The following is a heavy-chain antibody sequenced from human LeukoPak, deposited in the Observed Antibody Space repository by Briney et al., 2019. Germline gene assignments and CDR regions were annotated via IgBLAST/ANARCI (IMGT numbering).Heavy chain of an antibody. CDR1: GDSISSGDYS. J-gene: IGHJ5*02. CDR2: IFHSGHS. Sequence: PSETLSLTCAVSGDSISSGDYSWSWLRQPSGKGLEWIGYIFHSGHSFYNPSLKSRITISVDKSKNQFSLRLTSVTAADTAVYYCARELWFVNAPGSWFDPWGQGTLVTVSS. V-gene: IGHV4-30-2*01. CDR3: ARELWFVNAPGSWFDP. D-gene: IGHD3-10*01.